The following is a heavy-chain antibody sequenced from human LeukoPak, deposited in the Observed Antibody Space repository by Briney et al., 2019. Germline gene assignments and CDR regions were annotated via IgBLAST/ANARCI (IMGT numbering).Heavy chain of an antibody. CDR3: ARDKGGYPFDI. Sequence: GRSLRLSCAASAFTFRTYGMHWVHQTPGKGLEWVAVIWSDGSNEGYADSVKGRFTISRDNSRNTLYLQMNSLRVEDTAVYYCARDKGGYPFDIWGQGTMVTVSS. V-gene: IGHV3-33*01. CDR2: IWSDGSNE. D-gene: IGHD2-2*01. CDR1: AFTFRTYG. J-gene: IGHJ3*02.